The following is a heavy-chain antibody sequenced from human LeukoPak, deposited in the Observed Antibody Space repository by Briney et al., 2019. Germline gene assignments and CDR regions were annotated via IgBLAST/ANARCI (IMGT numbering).Heavy chain of an antibody. CDR2: ISAYNGNT. CDR3: ARDPSSSWYXLLWDY. V-gene: IGHV1-18*01. CDR1: GYTFTSYG. J-gene: IGHJ4*02. D-gene: IGHD6-13*01. Sequence: ASVKVSCKASGYTFTSYGISWVRQAPGQGLEWMGWISAYNGNTNYAQKLQGRVTMTTDTSTSTAYMELRSLRSDDTAVYYCARDPSSSWYXLLWDYWGQGTLVTVSS.